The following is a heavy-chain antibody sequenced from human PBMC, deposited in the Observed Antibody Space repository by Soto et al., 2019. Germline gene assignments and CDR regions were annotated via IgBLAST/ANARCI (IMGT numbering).Heavy chain of an antibody. J-gene: IGHJ5*02. CDR3: AREIRDGDYAWDGVPRKPFNWFDP. CDR2: INAGNGNT. D-gene: IGHD4-17*01. V-gene: IGHV1-3*01. Sequence: QVQLVQSGAEVKKPGASVKVSCKASGYTFTSYAMHWVRQAPGQRLEWMGWINAGNGNTKYSQKFQGRVTITRDTSANTAYMELSSLRSEDTAVYYCAREIRDGDYAWDGVPRKPFNWFDPWGQGTLVTVSS. CDR1: GYTFTSYA.